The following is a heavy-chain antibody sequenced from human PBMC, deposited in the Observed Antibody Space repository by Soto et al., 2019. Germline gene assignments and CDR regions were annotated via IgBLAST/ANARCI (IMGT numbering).Heavy chain of an antibody. V-gene: IGHV1-8*01. J-gene: IGHJ3*02. D-gene: IGHD3-22*01. CDR1: GYTFTSYD. CDR2: MNPNSGNT. Sequence: ASVKVSCKASGYTFTSYDINWVRQATGQGLEWMGWMNPNSGNTGYAQKFQGRVTMTRNTSISTAYMELSSLRSEDTAVYYCAIKYYYDSSGYWSPRAFDIWGQGIVVT. CDR3: AIKYYYDSSGYWSPRAFDI.